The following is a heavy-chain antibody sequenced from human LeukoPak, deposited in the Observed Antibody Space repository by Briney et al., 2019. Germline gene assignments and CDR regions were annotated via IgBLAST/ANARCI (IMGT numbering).Heavy chain of an antibody. CDR1: GFIFSSYW. D-gene: IGHD6-19*01. CDR3: ARKVAATTDFDF. V-gene: IGHV3-7*02. Sequence: GGSLRLSCAASGFIFSSYWMTWVRQAPGKGLEWVANLKQDGNEKFYVDSVKGRFTISRDNAKNSLYLQMNSLRDEDTAVYYCARKVAATTDFDFWGQGTLVTVSS. CDR2: LKQDGNEK. J-gene: IGHJ4*02.